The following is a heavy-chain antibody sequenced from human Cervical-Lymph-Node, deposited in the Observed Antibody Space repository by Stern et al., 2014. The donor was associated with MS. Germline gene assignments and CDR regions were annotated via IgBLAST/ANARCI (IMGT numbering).Heavy chain of an antibody. CDR3: AKDVRVYSSGWFSGMDV. J-gene: IGHJ6*02. CDR2: IRWSSGSI. Sequence: EVQLLESGGGLVQPGRSLRLSCVGSGFPFDDYDMHWVRQAPGKGLEWVSTIRWSSGSIGYADSVKGRFTTSRDNAKNSLYLQMNSLKPEDTALYYCAKDVRVYSSGWFSGMDVWGQGTTVTVSS. D-gene: IGHD6-19*01. CDR1: GFPFDDYD. V-gene: IGHV3-9*01.